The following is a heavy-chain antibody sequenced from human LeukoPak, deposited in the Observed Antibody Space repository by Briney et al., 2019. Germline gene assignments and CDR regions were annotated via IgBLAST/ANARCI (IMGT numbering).Heavy chain of an antibody. J-gene: IGHJ5*02. V-gene: IGHV1-18*01. CDR3: ARARSYCSSTSCYAPDWFDP. Sequence: GASVKVSCKASGYTFTSYGISWVRQAPGQGLEWMGWISAYNGNTNYAQKLQGRVTMTTDTSTSTAYMELRSLRSDDTAVYYCARARSYCSSTSCYAPDWFDPWGREPWSLSPQ. D-gene: IGHD2-2*01. CDR2: ISAYNGNT. CDR1: GYTFTSYG.